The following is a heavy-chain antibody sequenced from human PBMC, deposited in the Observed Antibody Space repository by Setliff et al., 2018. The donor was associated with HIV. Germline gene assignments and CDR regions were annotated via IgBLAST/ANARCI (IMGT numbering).Heavy chain of an antibody. CDR1: GDTFSNYD. CDR3: ARARTDYYDRRRRSHYYIDV. CDR2: MNPASRNT. V-gene: IGHV1-8*02. D-gene: IGHD3-22*01. J-gene: IGHJ6*03. Sequence: ASVKVSCKASGDTFSNYDISWVRQAAGQGLEWMGWMNPASRNTGYAQRFEGRVTLTWDASISTAYLELNHLKSDDTAVYYCARARTDYYDRRRRSHYYIDVWARGATVTVSS.